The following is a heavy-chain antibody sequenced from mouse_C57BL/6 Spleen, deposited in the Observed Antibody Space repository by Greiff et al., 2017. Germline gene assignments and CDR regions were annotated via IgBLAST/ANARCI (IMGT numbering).Heavy chain of an antibody. Sequence: VQLLESGPELVKPGASVKISCKASGYAFSSSWMHWVKQMPGKGLEWIGRIYPGDGDTNYNGKFKGKATLTADKSSSTAYMQLSSLTSEDSAVYCCARSEITTVGDTDYFDYWGQGTTVTVSS. CDR2: IYPGDGDT. D-gene: IGHD1-1*01. CDR1: GYAFSSSW. CDR3: ARSEITTVGDTDYFDY. V-gene: IGHV1-82*01. J-gene: IGHJ2*01.